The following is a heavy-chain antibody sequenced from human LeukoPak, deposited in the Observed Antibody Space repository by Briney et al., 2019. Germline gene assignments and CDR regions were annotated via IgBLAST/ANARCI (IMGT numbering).Heavy chain of an antibody. V-gene: IGHV4-4*09. D-gene: IGHD1-1*01. Sequence: SETLSLTCTTSGVSISRFYWSWVRQPPGKGLEWIGNIYSGVPTYFNPSLKSRVITSVDTSKNQFSLNLTSVTAADTAMYYCVQTTGWPGFDHWGQGILVTVSS. CDR1: GVSISRFY. CDR3: VQTTGWPGFDH. J-gene: IGHJ4*02. CDR2: IYSGVPT.